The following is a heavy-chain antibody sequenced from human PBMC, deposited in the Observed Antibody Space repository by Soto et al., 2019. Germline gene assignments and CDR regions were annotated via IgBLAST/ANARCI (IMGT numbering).Heavy chain of an antibody. CDR1: GGTFSSYA. J-gene: IGHJ5*02. Sequence: SVKVSCKASGGTFSSYAISWVRQAPGQGLEWMGGIIPIFGTANYAQKFQGRVTITADESTSTAYMELSSLRSEDTAVDYCAMESIGYCSSNSGNQTRGFDPWGQVTMVTLSS. CDR3: AMESIGYCSSNSGNQTRGFDP. D-gene: IGHD2-2*01. CDR2: IIPIFGTA. V-gene: IGHV1-69*13.